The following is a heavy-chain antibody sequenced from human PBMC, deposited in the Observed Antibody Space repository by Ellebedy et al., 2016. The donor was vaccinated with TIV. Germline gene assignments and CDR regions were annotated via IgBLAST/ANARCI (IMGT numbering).Heavy chain of an antibody. J-gene: IGHJ4*02. V-gene: IGHV3-23*01. Sequence: GESLKISCAASGLTLSNYALSWLRQAPGKGLEWVSAISAGGEVTYYAASVKGRFTISRDDAKNTLYLQMSSLRAEDTAVYYSAKISGRDFRKYYLDSWGQGTLVTVSS. CDR2: ISAGGEVT. D-gene: IGHD5-12*01. CDR1: GLTLSNYA. CDR3: AKISGRDFRKYYLDS.